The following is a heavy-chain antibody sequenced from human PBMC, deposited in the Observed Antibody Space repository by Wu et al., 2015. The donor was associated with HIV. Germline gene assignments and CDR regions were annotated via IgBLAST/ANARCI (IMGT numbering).Heavy chain of an antibody. CDR3: ARDELFRVDDAFDM. CDR2: INPSSGDT. J-gene: IGHJ3*02. Sequence: QVQLVQSGAEVKKPGASVRVSCKTSGYTFTGYYMHWVRQAPGQGLEWMGWINPSSGDTSYSQKLQSRVTMTRDTSISTAYMELSRLTSDDTAVYYCARDELFRVDDAFDMWARGRWSSSP. CDR1: GYTFTGYY. V-gene: IGHV1-2*02. D-gene: IGHD2-15*01.